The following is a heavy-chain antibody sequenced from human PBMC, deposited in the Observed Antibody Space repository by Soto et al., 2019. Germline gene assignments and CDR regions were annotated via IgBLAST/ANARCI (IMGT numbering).Heavy chain of an antibody. V-gene: IGHV3-53*02. D-gene: IGHD3-22*01. CDR3: ARGKSGYLTFDY. CDR2: VYSGSAT. CDR1: GFIVSDNY. Sequence: EVQLVETGGGLVQPGGSLRLSCAASGFIVSDNYMNWVRQAPGKGLEWLSVVYSGSATYYADSVKGRFTISRDNSKNTVFLQMNSLRVEDTAVYYCARGKSGYLTFDYLGQGTLVTVSS. J-gene: IGHJ4*02.